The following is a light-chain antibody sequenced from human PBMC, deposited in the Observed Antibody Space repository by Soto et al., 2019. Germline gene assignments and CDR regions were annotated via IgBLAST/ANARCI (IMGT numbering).Light chain of an antibody. CDR2: GAS. J-gene: IGKJ5*01. Sequence: EIVMTQSPATLSVSPGERVTLSCRASQSVSSYLAWYQQKPGQAPRLLISGASTRAPDIPDRFSGSGSGTEFTLTISSLQSEDFAVYYCQQYNAWPPITFGQGIRLEIK. CDR1: QSVSSY. CDR3: QQYNAWPPIT. V-gene: IGKV3-15*01.